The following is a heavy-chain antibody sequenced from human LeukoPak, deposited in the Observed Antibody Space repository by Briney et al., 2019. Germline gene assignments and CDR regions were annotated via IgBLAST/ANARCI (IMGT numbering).Heavy chain of an antibody. CDR3: ARGSRQFDY. V-gene: IGHV3-30*03. CDR2: ISYDGSPE. CDR1: GFALSSFG. Sequence: PGKSLRLSCAASGFALSSFGMHWVRQAPGKGLEWVAVISYDGSPENYVDSVKGRFTISRDNSKNMVFLQVNSLRPEDTAVYYCARGSRQFDYWGQGTLVTVSS. J-gene: IGHJ4*02.